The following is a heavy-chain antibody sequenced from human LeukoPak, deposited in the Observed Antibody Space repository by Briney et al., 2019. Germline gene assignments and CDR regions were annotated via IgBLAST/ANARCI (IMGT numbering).Heavy chain of an antibody. CDR3: ARPGGAARHSEYYFDY. V-gene: IGHV1-3*01. D-gene: IGHD6-6*01. J-gene: IGHJ4*02. CDR1: GYTFTSYA. Sequence: GASVKVSCKASGYTFTSYAMHWVRQAPGQRLEWMGWINAGNGNTKYSQKLQGRVTMTTDTSTSTAYMELRSLRSDDTAVYYCARPGGAARHSEYYFDYWGQGTLVTVSS. CDR2: INAGNGNT.